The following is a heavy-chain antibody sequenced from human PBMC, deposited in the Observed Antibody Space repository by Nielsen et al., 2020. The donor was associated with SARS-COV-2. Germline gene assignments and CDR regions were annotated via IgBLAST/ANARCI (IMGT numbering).Heavy chain of an antibody. D-gene: IGHD6-13*01. Sequence: GESLKISCKGSGYSFTSYWISWVHQMPGKGLEWMGRIDPSDSYTNYSPSFQGHVTISADKSISTAYLQWSSLKASDTAMYYCARHVIAAAPPGVDYWGQGTLVTVSS. CDR1: GYSFTSYW. CDR3: ARHVIAAAPPGVDY. CDR2: IDPSDSYT. J-gene: IGHJ4*02. V-gene: IGHV5-10-1*01.